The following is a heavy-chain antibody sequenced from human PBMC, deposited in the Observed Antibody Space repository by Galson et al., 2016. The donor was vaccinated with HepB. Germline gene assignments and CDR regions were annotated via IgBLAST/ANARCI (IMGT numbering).Heavy chain of an antibody. V-gene: IGHV4-39*01. D-gene: IGHD6-13*01. CDR1: GGSIANSRYY. Sequence: ETLSLTCSVSGGSIANSRYYWSWIXQPPGXXLEWXGSMYYDGRSYFHPSLNSRATMSADRSKNQISLNLNSVTAADTAVYFCASGDSGWYRGYFDSWGQGTRVTVYS. J-gene: IGHJ4*02. CDR2: MYYDGRS. CDR3: ASGDSGWYRGYFDS.